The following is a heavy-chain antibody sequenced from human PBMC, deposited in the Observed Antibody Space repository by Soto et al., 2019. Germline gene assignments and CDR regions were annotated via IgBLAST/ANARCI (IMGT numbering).Heavy chain of an antibody. CDR3: ARMERSKEGLSVYYFDF. V-gene: IGHV4-59*01. J-gene: IGHJ4*02. CDR1: SGSISGYF. CDR2: ISYRGNT. D-gene: IGHD1-26*01. Sequence: SETLSLTCTVSSGSISGYFWSWIRQPPGKEPEWIGYISYRGNTNYNPSLQSRASISLVTSKNQISLKLDAVTASDTAVYYCARMERSKEGLSVYYFDFWGQGTLVTVSS.